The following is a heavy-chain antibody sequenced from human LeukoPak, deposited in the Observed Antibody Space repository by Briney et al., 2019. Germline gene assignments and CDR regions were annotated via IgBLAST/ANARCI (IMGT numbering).Heavy chain of an antibody. CDR1: GGSFSGYY. J-gene: IGHJ4*02. D-gene: IGHD3-3*01. CDR3: ARTSDFWSGYHDY. Sequence: SETLSLTCAVYGGSFSGYYWSWIRQPPGKGLEWIGEINHSGSTNYNPSLKSRVTISVDTSKNQFSLKLSSETAADTAVYYCARTSDFWSGYHDYWGQGTLVTVSS. CDR2: INHSGST. V-gene: IGHV4-34*01.